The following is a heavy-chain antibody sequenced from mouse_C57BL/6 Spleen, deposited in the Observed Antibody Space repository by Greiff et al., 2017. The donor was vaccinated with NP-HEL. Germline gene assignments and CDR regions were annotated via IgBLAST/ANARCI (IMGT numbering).Heavy chain of an antibody. CDR2: IYPGDGAT. V-gene: IGHV1-80*01. J-gene: IGHJ4*01. CDR1: GYAFSSYW. D-gene: IGHD2-5*01. CDR3: ARSYYSNGGYAMDY. Sequence: QVQLQQSGAELVKPGASVKISCKASGYAFSSYWMNWVKQRPGKGLEWIGQIYPGDGATNYNGKFKGKATLTADKSSSTAYMQLSSLTSEDSAVYFCARSYYSNGGYAMDYWGQGTSVTVSS.